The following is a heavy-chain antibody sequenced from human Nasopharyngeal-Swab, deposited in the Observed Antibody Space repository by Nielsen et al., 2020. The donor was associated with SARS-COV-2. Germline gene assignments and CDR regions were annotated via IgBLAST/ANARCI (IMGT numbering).Heavy chain of an antibody. V-gene: IGHV3-21*01. CDR2: ISSSSSYI. J-gene: IGHJ4*02. D-gene: IGHD6-13*01. Sequence: GGSLRLSCAASGFTFSSYSMNWVRQAPGKGLEWVSSISSSSSYIYYADSVKGRFTISRDNAKNSLYLQINSLRAEDTAVYYCARDKGYSSLQSSSDYWGQGTLVTVSS. CDR1: GFTFSSYS. CDR3: ARDKGYSSLQSSSDY.